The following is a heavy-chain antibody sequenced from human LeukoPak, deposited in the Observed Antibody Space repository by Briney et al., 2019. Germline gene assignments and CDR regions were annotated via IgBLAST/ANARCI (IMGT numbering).Heavy chain of an antibody. CDR3: ARHKNTNWFYYYYGLHV. CDR2: IYQNGST. J-gene: IGHJ6*02. Sequence: SETLSLTCTVSGDSISSGNYYWAWIRQPPGKGLEWIGSIYQNGSTYYNPSLKSRGTMSLDTPKNQFSLKLNSVTAADTALYYCARHKNTNWFYYYYGLHVWGQGTTVTVSS. V-gene: IGHV4-39*01. D-gene: IGHD1-1*01. CDR1: GDSISSGNYY.